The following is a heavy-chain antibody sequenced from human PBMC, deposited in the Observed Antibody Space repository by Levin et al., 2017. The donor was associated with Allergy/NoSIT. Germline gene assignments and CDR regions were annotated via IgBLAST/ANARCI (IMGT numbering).Heavy chain of an antibody. D-gene: IGHD6-6*01. J-gene: IGHJ4*02. CDR3: ASDYRRSSPPQAPDY. CDR1: GYTFTSYY. CDR2: INPSGGST. Sequence: GESLKISCKASGYTFTSYYMHWVRQAPGQGLEWMGIINPSGGSTSYAQKFQGRVTMTRDTSTSTVYMELSSLRSDDTAVYYCASDYRRSSPPQAPDYWGQGTLVTVSS. V-gene: IGHV1-46*01.